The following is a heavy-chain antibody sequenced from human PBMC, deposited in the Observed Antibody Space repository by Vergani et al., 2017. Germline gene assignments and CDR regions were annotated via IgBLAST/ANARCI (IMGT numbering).Heavy chain of an antibody. V-gene: IGHV4-34*01. CDR3: ARGWGHGVVMEY. CDR2: INHSGST. D-gene: IGHD3-3*01. CDR1: GGSFSGYY. J-gene: IGHJ4*02. Sequence: VQLQQWGAGLLKPSETLSLTCAVYGGSFSGYYWSWIRQPPGKGLEWIGEINHSGSTNYNPSLKSRVTISVDTSKNQFSLKLSSVTAADTAVYYCARGWGHGVVMEYWGQGTLVTVSS.